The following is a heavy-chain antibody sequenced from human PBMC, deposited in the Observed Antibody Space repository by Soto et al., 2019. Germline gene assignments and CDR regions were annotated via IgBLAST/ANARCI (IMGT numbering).Heavy chain of an antibody. Sequence: GGSLRLSCSASGFTLSTYWMHWVRQAPGKGLVWVSRSNSDWSTTTYANSVKGRFNISRDNAKNTLYPQTNSLRAEDKAVYYCTRDFQDWGRGALVTVSS. CDR2: SNSDWSTT. J-gene: IGHJ4*02. CDR3: TRDFQD. CDR1: GFTLSTYW. V-gene: IGHV3-74*01.